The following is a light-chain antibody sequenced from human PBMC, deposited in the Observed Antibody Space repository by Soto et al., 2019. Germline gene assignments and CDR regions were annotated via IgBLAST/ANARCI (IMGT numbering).Light chain of an antibody. CDR3: SSHAGINNVV. Sequence: QSVLTQPPSASGSPGQPVAISCTGTSSDVGGYNYVSWYQQHPGKAPKLMIYEVTKRPSGVPDRFSGSKSGNTASLTVSGLQAEDEADYYCSSHAGINNVVFGGGTKVTVL. V-gene: IGLV2-8*01. J-gene: IGLJ3*02. CDR2: EVT. CDR1: SSDVGGYNY.